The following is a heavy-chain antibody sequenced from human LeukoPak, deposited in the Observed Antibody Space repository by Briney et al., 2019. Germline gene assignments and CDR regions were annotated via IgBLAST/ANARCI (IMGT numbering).Heavy chain of an antibody. Sequence: ASVKVSCKASGYTFTSYGISWVRQAPGQGFEWMGWISGYNGNTNYAQKLQGRVTMTTDTSTSTVYMELRSLRSDDTAVYYCAREEVRRAVAGYFDNWGQGTLVTVSS. CDR2: ISGYNGNT. D-gene: IGHD6-19*01. CDR3: AREEVRRAVAGYFDN. V-gene: IGHV1-18*01. J-gene: IGHJ4*02. CDR1: GYTFTSYG.